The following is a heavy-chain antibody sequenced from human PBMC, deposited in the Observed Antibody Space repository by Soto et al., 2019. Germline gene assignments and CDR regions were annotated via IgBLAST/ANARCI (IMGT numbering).Heavy chain of an antibody. V-gene: IGHV3-21*06. Sequence: PGGSLRLSCAASGFTFSSYSMNWFRQAPGKGLEWVSSISSGSSYIYYADSVKGRFTISRDNAKNSLYLQMNSLRAEDTAVYYCARSSGGSRKLWNYYGMDVWGQGTTVTVS. CDR3: ARSSGGSRKLWNYYGMDV. D-gene: IGHD2-15*01. CDR2: ISSGSSYI. J-gene: IGHJ6*02. CDR1: GFTFSSYS.